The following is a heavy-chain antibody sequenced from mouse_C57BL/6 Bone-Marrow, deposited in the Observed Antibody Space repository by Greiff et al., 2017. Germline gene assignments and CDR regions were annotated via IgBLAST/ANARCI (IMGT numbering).Heavy chain of an antibody. Sequence: QVQLQQSGAELVRPGTSVKLSCKASGYTFTSYWMHWVKQRPGQGLEWIGVIDPSDSYTNYNQKFKGKATLTVDTSSSTAYMQLSSLTSEDSAVYYCADSYYSNYGGFAYWGQGTLVTVSA. V-gene: IGHV1-59*01. J-gene: IGHJ3*01. CDR3: ADSYYSNYGGFAY. CDR2: IDPSDSYT. CDR1: GYTFTSYW. D-gene: IGHD2-5*01.